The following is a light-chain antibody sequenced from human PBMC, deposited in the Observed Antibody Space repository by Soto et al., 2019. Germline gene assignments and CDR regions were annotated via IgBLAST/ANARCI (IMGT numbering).Light chain of an antibody. V-gene: IGKV3-11*01. J-gene: IGKJ5*01. CDR1: QSVNSN. Sequence: EIVMTQSPSTLSVSPGERASLSCRASQSVNSNLAWYQQKPGQAPRLLIYDASNRATDIPARFSGSGSGTDFTLTISSLEPEDFAVYYCQQRSNWPPFTFGQGTRLEIK. CDR3: QQRSNWPPFT. CDR2: DAS.